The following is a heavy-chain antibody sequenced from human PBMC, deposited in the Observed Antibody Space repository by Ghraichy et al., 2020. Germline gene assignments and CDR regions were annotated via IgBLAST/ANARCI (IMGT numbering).Heavy chain of an antibody. D-gene: IGHD5-18*01. Sequence: LSLTCAASGFTFSSYSMNWVRQAPGKGLEWVSSISSSSSYIYYADSVKGRFTISRDNAKNSLYLQMNSLRAEDTAVYYCARDLIRGYSYSYYWGQGTLVTVSS. V-gene: IGHV3-21*01. J-gene: IGHJ4*02. CDR1: GFTFSSYS. CDR2: ISSSSSYI. CDR3: ARDLIRGYSYSYY.